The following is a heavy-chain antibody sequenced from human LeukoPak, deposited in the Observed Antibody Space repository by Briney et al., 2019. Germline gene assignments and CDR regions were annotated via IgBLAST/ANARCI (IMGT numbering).Heavy chain of an antibody. Sequence: PGGSLRLSCAASGFTFSIYAMSWVRQPPGKGLEWIGEIYHSGSTNYNPSLKSRVTISVDKSKNQFSLKLSSVTAADTAVYYCARGGYCSSTSCYTHAFDIWGQGTMVTVSS. J-gene: IGHJ3*02. CDR3: ARGGYCSSTSCYTHAFDI. V-gene: IGHV4-4*02. CDR1: GFTFSIYAM. CDR2: IYHSGST. D-gene: IGHD2-2*02.